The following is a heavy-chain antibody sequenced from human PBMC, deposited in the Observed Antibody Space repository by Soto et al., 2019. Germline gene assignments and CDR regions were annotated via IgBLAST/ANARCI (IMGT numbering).Heavy chain of an antibody. J-gene: IGHJ5*02. Sequence: QPQLQESGPGLVKPSETLSLMCTVSGDSISSSPYYWGWIRQPPGKGLEWIATISSSGSTYYNPSLRSRVTSAVDTSKNQFSLKVSSVTAADTAVYYCARCYYSSGWSDRWGQGTLVTVSS. D-gene: IGHD6-19*01. CDR2: ISSSGST. CDR1: GDSISSSPYY. CDR3: ARCYYSSGWSDR. V-gene: IGHV4-39*01.